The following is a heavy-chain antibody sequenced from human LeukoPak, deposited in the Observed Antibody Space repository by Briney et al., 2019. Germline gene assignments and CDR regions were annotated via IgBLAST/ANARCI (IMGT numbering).Heavy chain of an antibody. D-gene: IGHD3-9*01. CDR3: AKSLDDILTWLPLGY. CDR1: GFTFSSYG. V-gene: IGHV3-30*18. Sequence: GGSLRLSCAASGFTFSSYGMHWVRQAPGKGLEWGAVISYDGSNKYYADSVKGRFTISRDNSKNTLYLQMNSLRAEDTAVYYCAKSLDDILTWLPLGYWGQGTLVTVSS. J-gene: IGHJ4*02. CDR2: ISYDGSNK.